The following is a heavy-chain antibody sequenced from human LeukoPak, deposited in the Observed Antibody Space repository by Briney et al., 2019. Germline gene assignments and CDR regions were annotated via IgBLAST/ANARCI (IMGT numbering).Heavy chain of an antibody. J-gene: IGHJ4*02. D-gene: IGHD5-12*01. CDR1: GGSFSGYY. Sequence: SETLSLTCAVYGGSFSGYYWSWIRQPPGKGLEWIGEINHSGSTNYNPSLKSRVTISVDTSKNQFSLKLSSVTAADTAVYYCARGTVDASLYYFDYWAREPWSQSPQ. CDR2: INHSGST. V-gene: IGHV4-34*01. CDR3: ARGTVDASLYYFDY.